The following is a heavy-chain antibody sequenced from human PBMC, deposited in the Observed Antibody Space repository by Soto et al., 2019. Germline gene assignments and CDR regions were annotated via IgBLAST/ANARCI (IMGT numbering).Heavy chain of an antibody. J-gene: IGHJ5*01. CDR2: MHRNGATT. CDR3: ARDHRWGYVYGDSGDS. V-gene: IGHV3-20*04. Sequence: EVQLVESWGGVVRPGGSLRLACAASGFSLDEYGMSWVRQAPGKGLEWVSGMHRNGATTGYADSVKGRFTMSRDDAKNSVYLQMNSLRAEDTAFYYCARDHRWGYVYGDSGDSWGHGTLVTVSS. CDR1: GFSLDEYG. D-gene: IGHD4-17*01.